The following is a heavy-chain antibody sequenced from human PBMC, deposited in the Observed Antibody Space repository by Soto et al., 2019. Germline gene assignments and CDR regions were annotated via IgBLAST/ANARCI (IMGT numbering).Heavy chain of an antibody. D-gene: IGHD3-3*01. CDR3: ARPASGSVFGWFDP. Sequence: GGSLRLSCAASGFTFSSYAMHWVRQAPGKGLEWVAVISYDGSNKYYADSVKGRFTISRDNSKNTLYLQMNSLRAEDTAVYYCARPASGSVFGWFDPWGQGTLVTVSS. J-gene: IGHJ5*02. V-gene: IGHV3-30-3*01. CDR1: GFTFSSYA. CDR2: ISYDGSNK.